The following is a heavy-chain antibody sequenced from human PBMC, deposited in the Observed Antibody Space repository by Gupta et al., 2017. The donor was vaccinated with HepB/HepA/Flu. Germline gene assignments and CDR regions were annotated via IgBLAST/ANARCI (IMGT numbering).Heavy chain of an antibody. D-gene: IGHD3-16*02. V-gene: IGHV3-43*01. CDR3: AKETQGVWGSYRYTDYYYYGMDV. Sequence: ADSVKGRFTISRDNSKNSLYLQMNSLRTEDTALYYCAKETQGVWGSYRYTDYYYYGMDVWGQGTTVTVSS. J-gene: IGHJ6*02.